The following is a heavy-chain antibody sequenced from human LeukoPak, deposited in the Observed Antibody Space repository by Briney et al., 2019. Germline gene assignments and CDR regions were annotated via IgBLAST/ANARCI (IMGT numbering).Heavy chain of an antibody. CDR3: AKDPFRARISAPDY. CDR2: IWYDGSNK. J-gene: IGHJ4*02. CDR1: GFTFSSYG. Sequence: GGSLRLSCAASGFTFSSYGMHWVRQAPGKGLEWVAVIWYDGSNKYYADSVKGRFTISRDNSKNTLYLQMNSLRAEDTAVYYCAKDPFRARISAPDYWGQGTLVTVSS. V-gene: IGHV3-33*06. D-gene: IGHD6-6*01.